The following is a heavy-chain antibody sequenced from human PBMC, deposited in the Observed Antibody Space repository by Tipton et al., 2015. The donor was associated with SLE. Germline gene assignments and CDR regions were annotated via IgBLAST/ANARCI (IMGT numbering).Heavy chain of an antibody. CDR3: ARGDMVVVPAAGGGYYYYMDV. CDR1: GASVSSGGYY. V-gene: IGHV4-61*08. D-gene: IGHD2-2*01. J-gene: IGHJ6*03. Sequence: GLVKPSQTLSLACTVSGASVSSGGYYWSWIRQLPGKGLEWIAYMSYSGSTNYSPSLKSRVTISVDTSKNQFSLKLSSVTAADTAVYYCARGDMVVVPAAGGGYYYYMDVWGKGTTVTVSS. CDR2: MSYSGST.